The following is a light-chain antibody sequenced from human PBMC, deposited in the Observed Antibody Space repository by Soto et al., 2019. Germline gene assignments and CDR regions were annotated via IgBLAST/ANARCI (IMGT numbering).Light chain of an antibody. CDR1: RSNIGTKT. J-gene: IGLJ1*01. V-gene: IGLV1-44*01. CDR3: AAWDDSLNGYL. CDR2: GSN. Sequence: QSVLTQPPSASGTPGQRVTISCSGSRSNIGTKTVNWYQHLPGTAPKLLISGSNLRPSGVPDRFSGSKSGTSASLAISGLQSEDEADYYCAAWDDSLNGYLFGTGTKVTVL.